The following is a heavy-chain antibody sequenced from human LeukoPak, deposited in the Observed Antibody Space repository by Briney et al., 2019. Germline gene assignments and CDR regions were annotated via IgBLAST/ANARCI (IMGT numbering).Heavy chain of an antibody. CDR2: IYYSGST. D-gene: IGHD5-18*01. Sequence: SETLSLTCTVSGGSISSSSDYWGWIRQPPGKGLEWIGSIYYSGSTYYNPSLKSRVTISVDTSKNQFSLKLSSVTAADTAVYYCATAMAFDYWGQGTLVTVSS. CDR3: ATAMAFDY. CDR1: GGSISSSSDY. J-gene: IGHJ4*02. V-gene: IGHV4-39*01.